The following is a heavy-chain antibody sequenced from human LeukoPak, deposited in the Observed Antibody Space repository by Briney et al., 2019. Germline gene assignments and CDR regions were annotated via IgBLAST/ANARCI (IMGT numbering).Heavy chain of an antibody. CDR2: ISGSGGST. CDR3: AREPSTRGQLVDY. J-gene: IGHJ4*02. D-gene: IGHD6-13*01. V-gene: IGHV3-23*01. CDR1: GFTFSSYA. Sequence: PGGSLRLSCAVSGFTFSSYAMSWVRQAPGKGLEWVSGISGSGGSTYYADSVKGRFTISRDSSKNTLYLQMNSLRAEDTAVYYCAREPSTRGQLVDYWGQGTLVTVSS.